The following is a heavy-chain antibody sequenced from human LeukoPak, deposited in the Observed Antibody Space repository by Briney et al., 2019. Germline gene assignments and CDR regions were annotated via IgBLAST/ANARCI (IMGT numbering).Heavy chain of an antibody. V-gene: IGHV4-4*07. Sequence: PSETLSLTCTVSGGSISSYYWSWIRQPAGKGLEWIGRLYIRGSTNYNPSLESRVTISVDTSKNQFSLKLSSVTVADTAVYYCARGGYCNVISCYLQAALDYWGQGTLVTVSS. CDR3: ARGGYCNVISCYLQAALDY. J-gene: IGHJ4*02. CDR2: LYIRGST. D-gene: IGHD2-15*01. CDR1: GGSISSYY.